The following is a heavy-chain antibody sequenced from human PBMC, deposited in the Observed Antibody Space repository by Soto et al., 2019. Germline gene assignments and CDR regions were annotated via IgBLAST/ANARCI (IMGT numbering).Heavy chain of an antibody. CDR2: ISLYSDGT. CDR1: GYTFSNYG. CDR3: ARVVPGAEAWFGP. Sequence: ASVKVSCKTSGYTFSNYGITWVRQAPGQPLEWLGWISLYSDGTNYAQKFQGRVPMTTDTSTTTAYMELRSLRSDDTAVCYCARVVPGAEAWFGPWGQGTLVTVSS. D-gene: IGHD2-2*01. V-gene: IGHV1-18*01. J-gene: IGHJ5*02.